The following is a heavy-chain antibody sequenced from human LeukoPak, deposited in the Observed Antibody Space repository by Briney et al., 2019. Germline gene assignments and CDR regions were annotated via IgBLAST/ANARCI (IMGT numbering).Heavy chain of an antibody. J-gene: IGHJ5*02. Sequence: ASVKVSCKASGYTFTGYCMHWVRQAPGQGLEWMGWINPNSGGTNYAQKFQGRVTMTRDTSISTAYMELSRLRSDDTAVYYCARDRSGLVVVPAAINWFDPWGQGTLVTVSS. CDR3: ARDRSGLVVVPAAINWFDP. CDR2: INPNSGGT. CDR1: GYTFTGYC. D-gene: IGHD2-2*01. V-gene: IGHV1-2*02.